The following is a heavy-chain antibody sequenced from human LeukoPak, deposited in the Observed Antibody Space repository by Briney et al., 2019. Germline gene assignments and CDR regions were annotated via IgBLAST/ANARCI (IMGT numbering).Heavy chain of an antibody. CDR3: ARGNFGLLDY. V-gene: IGHV3-21*01. CDR2: ISSSSSYI. CDR1: GFTFSSYE. D-gene: IGHD3-10*01. Sequence: GGSLRLSCAASGFTFSSYEMNWVRQAPGKGLEWVSSISSSSSYIYYADSVKGRFTISRDNAKNSLYLQMNSLRAEDAAVYYCARGNFGLLDYWGQGTLVTVSS. J-gene: IGHJ4*02.